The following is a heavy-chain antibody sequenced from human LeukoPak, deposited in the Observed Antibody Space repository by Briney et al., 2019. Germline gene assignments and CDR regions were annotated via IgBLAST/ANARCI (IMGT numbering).Heavy chain of an antibody. D-gene: IGHD3-22*01. Sequence: ASVKVSCKASGYTFTGYYMHWVRQAPGQGLEWMGWINPNTADTNYAQKFQGRVTMTTDTSTSTAYMELRSLRSDDTAVYYCARERTSYYYDSSGYYRRGDWFDPWGQGTLVTVSS. J-gene: IGHJ5*02. V-gene: IGHV1-2*02. CDR3: ARERTSYYYDSSGYYRRGDWFDP. CDR2: INPNTADT. CDR1: GYTFTGYY.